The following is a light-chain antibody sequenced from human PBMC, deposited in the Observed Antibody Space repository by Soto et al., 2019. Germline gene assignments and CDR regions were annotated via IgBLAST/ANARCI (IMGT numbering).Light chain of an antibody. CDR3: QQYDSSRT. CDR2: GAS. CDR1: QSVSSY. V-gene: IGKV3-20*01. J-gene: IGKJ1*01. Sequence: EIVLTQSPGTLSLSPAERATLSCRASQSVSSYLAWYQQRPGQAPRLLIYGASTRATGIPDRFSGSGSGTDFTLTISRLEPEDFAVYYCQQYDSSRTFGQGTKVEIK.